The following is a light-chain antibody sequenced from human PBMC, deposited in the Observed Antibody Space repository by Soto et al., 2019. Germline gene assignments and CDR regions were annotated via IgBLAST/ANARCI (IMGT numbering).Light chain of an antibody. CDR2: AAS. CDR1: QGIRNY. Sequence: DIQMTHSPTSLSASVGDRVTITCRASQGIRNYVAWYQQIPGKAPKLLIYAASTLQSGVPSRFSGSGSGTDFTLIINGLQPEDVATYSCQKYSSVPVFGPGTKVEIK. J-gene: IGKJ3*01. CDR3: QKYSSVPV. V-gene: IGKV1-27*01.